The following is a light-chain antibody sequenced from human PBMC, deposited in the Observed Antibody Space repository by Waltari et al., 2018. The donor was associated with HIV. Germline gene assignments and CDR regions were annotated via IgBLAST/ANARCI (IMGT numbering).Light chain of an antibody. CDR3: CSYAGSRTNVV. CDR1: SSDVGSYNL. V-gene: IGLV2-23*01. J-gene: IGLJ2*01. CDR2: EGS. Sequence: QSALTQPASVSGSPGQSITIPCTGTSSDVGSYNLVSWYQQHPGKAPKLMIYEGSKRPSGVSNRFSGSKSGNTASLTISGLQAEDEADYYCCSYAGSRTNVVFGGGTKLTVL.